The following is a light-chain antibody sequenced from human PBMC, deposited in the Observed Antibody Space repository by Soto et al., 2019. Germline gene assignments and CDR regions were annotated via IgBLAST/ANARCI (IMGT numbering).Light chain of an antibody. CDR3: SSYTSISPYV. V-gene: IGLV2-14*01. J-gene: IGLJ1*01. CDR1: SSDVGGYNF. CDR2: DVR. Sequence: QSVLTQPASVSGSPGQSLAISCTGTSSDVGGYNFVSWYQQHPGKAPKLMIYDVRNRPSGVSNRFSGSKSVNTASLTISGLQAEDEADYYCSSYTSISPYVFGTGTKVPVL.